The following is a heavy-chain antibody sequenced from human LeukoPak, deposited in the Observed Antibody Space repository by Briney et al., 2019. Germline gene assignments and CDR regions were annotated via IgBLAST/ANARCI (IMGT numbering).Heavy chain of an antibody. CDR1: GFTFSSSG. D-gene: IGHD1-7*01. J-gene: IGHJ4*02. V-gene: IGHV3-7*05. Sequence: GGSLRLSCADSGFTFSSSGMTWVRQAPGKGLEWVANIKHDGSERYYVGSVQGRFTISRDNAKNSLYLQMNSLRAEDTAVYYCAVYNWNSKRDLDYWGQGTLVTVSS. CDR3: AVYNWNSKRDLDY. CDR2: IKHDGSER.